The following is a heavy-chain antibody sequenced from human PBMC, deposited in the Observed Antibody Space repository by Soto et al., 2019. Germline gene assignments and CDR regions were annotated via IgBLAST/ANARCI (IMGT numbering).Heavy chain of an antibody. Sequence: SETLSLTCTVSGGSISSYYWSWIRQPPGKGPEWIGYIYYSGSTNYNPSLKSRVTISVDTSKNQFSLELSSVTAADTAVYYCARLAVAESNWFDPWGQGTLVTVSS. CDR1: GGSISSYY. CDR2: IYYSGST. J-gene: IGHJ5*02. CDR3: ARLAVAESNWFDP. V-gene: IGHV4-59*08. D-gene: IGHD6-19*01.